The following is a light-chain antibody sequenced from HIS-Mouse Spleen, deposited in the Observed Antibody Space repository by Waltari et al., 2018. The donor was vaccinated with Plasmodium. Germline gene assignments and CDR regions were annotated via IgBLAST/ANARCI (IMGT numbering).Light chain of an antibody. V-gene: IGLV2-11*01. CDR2: DVS. CDR1: SSDVGGYNY. CDR3: CSYAGSYTYV. J-gene: IGLJ1*01. Sequence: QSALTQPRSVSGSPGQSVTISCTGTSSDVGGYNYVSWYQQPPGKAPKLIVYDVSKRPAGVPDRYAGSKSGNAASLSISGRQAEDEADYYCCSYAGSYTYVFGTGTKVTVL.